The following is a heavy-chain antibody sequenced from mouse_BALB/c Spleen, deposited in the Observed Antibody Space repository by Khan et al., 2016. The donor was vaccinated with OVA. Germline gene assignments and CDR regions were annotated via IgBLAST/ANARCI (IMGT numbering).Heavy chain of an antibody. J-gene: IGHJ1*01. V-gene: IGHV9-1*02. CDR3: AIISSDWYFDV. D-gene: IGHD6-2*01. CDR2: NNTYTGEP. Sequence: LVESGPELKKPGETVKLSCTASGYTFTNYGMNWVKQAPGKGLMWRGWNNTYTGEPTYADDFKGRFVFSLDTSASTVYLQISNLKNEDMTTYVRAIISSDWYFDVWGAGTTVTVSS. CDR1: GYTFTNYG.